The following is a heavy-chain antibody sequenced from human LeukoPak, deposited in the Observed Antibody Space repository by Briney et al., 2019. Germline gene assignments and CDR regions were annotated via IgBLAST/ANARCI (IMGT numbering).Heavy chain of an antibody. V-gene: IGHV4-59*08. CDR1: GGSISSHY. CDR3: ATLGIGSRYGMDV. Sequence: SETLSLTCTVSGGSISSHYWSWIRQPPVKGLEWIGYIYYSGSTNYNPSLKSRVTISVDTSKNQFSLKLSSVTAADTAVYYCATLGIGSRYGMDVWGQGTTVTVSS. J-gene: IGHJ6*02. CDR2: IYYSGST. D-gene: IGHD2-21*01.